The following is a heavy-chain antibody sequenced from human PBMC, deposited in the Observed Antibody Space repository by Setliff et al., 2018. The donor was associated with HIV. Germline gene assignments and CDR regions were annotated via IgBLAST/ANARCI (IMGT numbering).Heavy chain of an antibody. J-gene: IGHJ4*02. CDR1: GGSISSGDYF. CDR2: IYYSGSA. CDR3: ARHRSPGPWFGASPVDS. V-gene: IGHV4-30-4*08. Sequence: LSLTCTVSGGSISSGDYFLSWIRQAPGKGLEWIGCIYYSGSAYYNPSLKSRVTISVDTSKSQFSLKLSSVTAADTAVYYCARHRSPGPWFGASPVDSWGQGTLVTVSS. D-gene: IGHD3-10*01.